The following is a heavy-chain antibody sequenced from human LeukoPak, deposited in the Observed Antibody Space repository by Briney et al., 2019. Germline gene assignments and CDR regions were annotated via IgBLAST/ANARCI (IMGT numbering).Heavy chain of an antibody. V-gene: IGHV3-23*01. CDR3: ARVPGYYDSSGYGPNFQH. CDR2: ISESGGST. Sequence: GGSLRLSCAASGFTFSSYAMNWVRQAPGKGLEWVSGISESGGSTDYADSVKGRFTISRDNSKNTLYLQMNSLRVEDTAVYYCARVPGYYDSSGYGPNFQHWGQGTLVTVSS. J-gene: IGHJ1*01. D-gene: IGHD3-22*01. CDR1: GFTFSSYA.